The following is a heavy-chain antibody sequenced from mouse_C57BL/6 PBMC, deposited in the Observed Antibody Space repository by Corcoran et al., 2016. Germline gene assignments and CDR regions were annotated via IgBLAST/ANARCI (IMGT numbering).Heavy chain of an antibody. J-gene: IGHJ2*01. CDR2: IYPGSGNT. CDR3: ARSLDSNYVTFGY. CDR1: GYTFTDYY. D-gene: IGHD2-5*01. Sequence: QVQLKQSGAELVRPGASVKLSCKASGYTFTDYYINWVKQRPGQGLEWIARIYPGSGNTYYNEKFKGKATLTVDTSSNTAYMQLNSLTSEDSAVYFCARSLDSNYVTFGYWGQGTTLTVSS. V-gene: IGHV1-76*01.